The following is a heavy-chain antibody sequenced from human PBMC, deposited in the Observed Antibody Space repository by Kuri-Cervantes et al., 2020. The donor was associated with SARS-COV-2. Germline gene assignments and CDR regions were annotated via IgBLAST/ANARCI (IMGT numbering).Heavy chain of an antibody. Sequence: SVKVSCKASGGTFSSYDISWVRQDPGQGLEWMGGIIPIFGTANYAQKFQGRVTITTDEYTSTAYMELSSLRSEDTAVYYCARPPLGVVTHHWFDPWGQGTLVTVSS. CDR3: ARPPLGVVTHHWFDP. CDR1: GGTFSSYD. V-gene: IGHV1-69*05. CDR2: IIPIFGTA. D-gene: IGHD3-3*01. J-gene: IGHJ5*02.